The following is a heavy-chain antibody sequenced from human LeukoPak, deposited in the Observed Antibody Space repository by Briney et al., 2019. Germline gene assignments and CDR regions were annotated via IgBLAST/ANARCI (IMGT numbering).Heavy chain of an antibody. J-gene: IGHJ5*02. V-gene: IGHV1-18*01. Sequence: GSVKVSCKASGYTFTSYGISWVRQAPGQGLEWMGWISTYNGNTNYAQKLQGRVTMTTDTSTSTAYMELRSLRSDDTAVYYCAREIEYCTNGVCFPGFDPWGQGTLVTVSS. CDR3: AREIEYCTNGVCFPGFDP. CDR2: ISTYNGNT. CDR1: GYTFTSYG. D-gene: IGHD2-8*01.